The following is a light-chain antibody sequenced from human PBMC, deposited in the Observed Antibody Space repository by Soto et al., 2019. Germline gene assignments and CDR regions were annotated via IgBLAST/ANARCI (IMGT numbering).Light chain of an antibody. CDR3: QQSYSIPPT. CDR2: TAS. V-gene: IGKV1-39*01. J-gene: IGKJ5*01. CDR1: QTISTS. Sequence: DIQMTQSPSSLSASVGARVSIICRPSQTISTSLNWYQQKPGKAPKLLIYTASSLQSGVPSRFSGSGSGTDFTLTISSLQPEDFATYYCQQSYSIPPTFGQGTRLEIK.